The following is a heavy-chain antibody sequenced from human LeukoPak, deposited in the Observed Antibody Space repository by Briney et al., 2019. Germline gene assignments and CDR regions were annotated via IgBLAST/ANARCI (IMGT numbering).Heavy chain of an antibody. CDR2: SIPIFGTA. CDR3: ASGGDRANYYYYYYMDV. CDR1: GGTFSSYA. Sequence: ASVKVSCKASGGTFSSYAISRVRQAPGQGLEWMGGSIPIFGTASYAQKFQGRVTITTDESTSTAYMELSSLRSEDTAVYYCASGGDRANYYYYYYMDVWGKGTTVTVSS. J-gene: IGHJ6*03. D-gene: IGHD2-21*02. V-gene: IGHV1-69*05.